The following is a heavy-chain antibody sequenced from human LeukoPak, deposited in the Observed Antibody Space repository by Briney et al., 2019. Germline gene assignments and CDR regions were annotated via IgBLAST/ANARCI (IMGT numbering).Heavy chain of an antibody. CDR3: ARAEQ. CDR2: IASSSDSI. V-gene: IGHV3-21*01. Sequence: PGGSLRLSCAASGFTFSSYSMTWMRQAPGKGLEWVSSIASSSDSIYYADSVKGRFTISRDNAQNSLYLQMNSLRVEDTAVYYCARAEQWGQGTPVTVSS. CDR1: GFTFSSYS. D-gene: IGHD6-13*01. J-gene: IGHJ4*02.